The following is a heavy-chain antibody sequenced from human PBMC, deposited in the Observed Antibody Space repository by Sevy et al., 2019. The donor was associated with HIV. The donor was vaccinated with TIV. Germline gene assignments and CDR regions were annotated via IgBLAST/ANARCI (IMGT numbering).Heavy chain of an antibody. CDR1: GGSISSSSYY. Sequence: SESLSLTCTVSGGSISSSSYYCGWIRQPPGKGLEWIGSIYYSGSTYYNPSLKSRVTISVDTSKNQFSLKLSSVTAAVTTVYYCARLGDSREIESDYFDYWGQGTPVSVSS. CDR3: ARLGDSREIESDYFDY. D-gene: IGHD4-4*01. V-gene: IGHV4-39*01. CDR2: IYYSGST. J-gene: IGHJ4*02.